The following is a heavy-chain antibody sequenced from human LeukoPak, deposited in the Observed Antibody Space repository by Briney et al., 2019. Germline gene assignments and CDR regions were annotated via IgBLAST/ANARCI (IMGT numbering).Heavy chain of an antibody. CDR2: ISGYNGNT. CDR3: ARGMSGYTEDPFDI. CDR1: GYIFTSYS. V-gene: IGHV1-18*01. Sequence: ASVKVSCKTSGYIFTSYSINWVRQAPGQGLEWMALISGYNGNTNYAQKFHGRVTVTRDTSTSTAYMELRSLRSDDTAVYFCARGMSGYTEDPFDIWGQGTVVTVSS. J-gene: IGHJ3*02. D-gene: IGHD2-2*02.